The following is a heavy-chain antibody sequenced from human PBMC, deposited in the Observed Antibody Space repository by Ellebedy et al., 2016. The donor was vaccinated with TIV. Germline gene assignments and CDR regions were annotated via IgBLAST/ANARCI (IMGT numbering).Heavy chain of an antibody. Sequence: MPSETLSLTCTVSGGSVSRANYYWTWFRQPPGKGLAWIGYIYSIGRTDYKHSLKSRMAISVDTSRNQISLKLSSVTAADTAVYYCSAAYGRVTPAYWGQGTLVTVSS. J-gene: IGHJ4*02. CDR3: SAAYGRVTPAY. V-gene: IGHV4-61*01. D-gene: IGHD4-17*01. CDR2: IYSIGRT. CDR1: GGSVSRANYY.